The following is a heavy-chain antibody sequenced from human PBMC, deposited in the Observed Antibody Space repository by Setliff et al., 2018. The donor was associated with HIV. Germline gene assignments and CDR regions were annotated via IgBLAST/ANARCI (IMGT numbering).Heavy chain of an antibody. Sequence: ASVKVSCKASGYTFTTYGINWVRQAPGQGLEWMGWSSAYNGNTNYAQKPQGRVTMTTDTSTSTAYMELRSLRSDDTAVYYCARDRAGDAFDIWGQGTMVTVSS. CDR2: SSAYNGNT. CDR1: GYTFTTYG. D-gene: IGHD3-10*01. J-gene: IGHJ3*02. V-gene: IGHV1-18*01. CDR3: ARDRAGDAFDI.